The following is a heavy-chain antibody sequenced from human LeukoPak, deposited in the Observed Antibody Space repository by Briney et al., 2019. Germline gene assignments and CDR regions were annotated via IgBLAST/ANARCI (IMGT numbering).Heavy chain of an antibody. CDR1: GYTFTSYD. D-gene: IGHD3-22*01. CDR2: INPNSGGT. Sequence: ASVKVSCKASGYTFTSYDINWVRQATGQGLEWMGWINPNSGGTNYAQKFQGRVTMTRDTSISTAYMELSRLRSDDTAVYYCARGDSSGYLPLGYWGQGTLVTVSS. J-gene: IGHJ4*02. CDR3: ARGDSSGYLPLGY. V-gene: IGHV1-2*02.